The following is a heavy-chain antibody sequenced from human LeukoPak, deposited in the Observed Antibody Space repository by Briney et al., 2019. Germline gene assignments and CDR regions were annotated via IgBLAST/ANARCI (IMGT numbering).Heavy chain of an antibody. D-gene: IGHD6-19*01. V-gene: IGHV3-23*01. CDR1: GFTFRIYA. J-gene: IGHJ4*02. Sequence: PGGSLRLSCATSGFTFRIYAMTWVRQAPGKGLEWVSGISGSGGYIYSADSVKGRFTISRDNSKNTLWLQMNSLKDEDTAVYYCAKDPRAGSGWGSFDYWGQGTLVTVSS. CDR2: ISGSGGYI. CDR3: AKDPRAGSGWGSFDY.